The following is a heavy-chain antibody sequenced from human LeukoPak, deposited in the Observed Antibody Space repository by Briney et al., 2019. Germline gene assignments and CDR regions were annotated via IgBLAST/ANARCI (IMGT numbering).Heavy chain of an antibody. Sequence: GASVKVSCKASGYTFTGYYMHWVRQAPGQGLEWMGWINPNSGGTNYAQKFQGRVTMTRDTSISIAYMELSRLRSDDTAVYYCARGRYCSGGSCYSFSDYDYWGQGTLVTVSS. D-gene: IGHD2-15*01. CDR3: ARGRYCSGGSCYSFSDYDY. CDR1: GYTFTGYY. V-gene: IGHV1-2*02. CDR2: INPNSGGT. J-gene: IGHJ4*02.